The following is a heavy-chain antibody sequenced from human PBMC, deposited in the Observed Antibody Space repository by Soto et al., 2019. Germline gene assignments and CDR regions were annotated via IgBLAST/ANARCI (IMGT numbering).Heavy chain of an antibody. V-gene: IGHV5-51*01. CDR2: IYPGDSDS. J-gene: IGHJ4*02. CDR1: GYNFNNYW. CDR3: ARHGLIGRTYKYHFEY. Sequence: LGESLQISCKGSGYNFNNYWIVCVRQMPGKGLEWIGIIYPGDSDSRYSPSFQGQVTISADKSISTAYLQWSSLKASDTAMYYCARHGLIGRTYKYHFEYWGEGTLVTVSS. D-gene: IGHD1-26*01.